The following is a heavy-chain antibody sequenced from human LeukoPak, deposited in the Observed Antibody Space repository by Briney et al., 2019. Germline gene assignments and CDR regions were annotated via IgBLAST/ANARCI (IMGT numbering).Heavy chain of an antibody. V-gene: IGHV4-39*01. Sequence: SETLSLTCTVSGGSISSSSYYWGWIRQPPGKGLEWIGSIYYNGSTYYNPSLKSRVTISVDTSKNQFSLKLSSVTAADTAVYYCARHYYGSGRWFDPWGQGTLVTVSS. CDR1: GGSISSSSYY. CDR2: IYYNGST. D-gene: IGHD3-10*01. CDR3: ARHYYGSGRWFDP. J-gene: IGHJ5*02.